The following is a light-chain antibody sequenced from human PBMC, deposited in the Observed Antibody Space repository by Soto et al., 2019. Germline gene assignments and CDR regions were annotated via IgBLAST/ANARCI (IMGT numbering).Light chain of an antibody. CDR2: AAS. J-gene: IGKJ5*01. CDR1: QGISSY. CDR3: QKYSSDIT. V-gene: IGKV1-27*01. Sequence: DIQMTQSPSSLSASVGDRVTITCRASQGISSYLAWYQQKLGKVPKLLISAASTLQSGVPSRFSGSGSGTDFTLTISSLQPEDVPTYYCQKYSSDITFGQGTRLEIK.